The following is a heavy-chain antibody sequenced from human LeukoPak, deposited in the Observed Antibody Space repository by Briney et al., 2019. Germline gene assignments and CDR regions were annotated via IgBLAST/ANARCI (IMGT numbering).Heavy chain of an antibody. J-gene: IGHJ3*02. D-gene: IGHD6-6*01. Sequence: PRGSLRLSCAASGFTFSSYGMHWVRQAPGKGLEWVAFIRYDGSNKYYADSVKGRFTISRDNSKNTLYLQMNSLRAEDTAVYYCASSTGDKYSSSWGAFDIWGQGTMVTVSS. CDR2: IRYDGSNK. V-gene: IGHV3-30*02. CDR1: GFTFSSYG. CDR3: ASSTGDKYSSSWGAFDI.